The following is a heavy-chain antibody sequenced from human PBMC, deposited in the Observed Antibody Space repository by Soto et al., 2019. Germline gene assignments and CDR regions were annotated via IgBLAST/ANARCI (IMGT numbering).Heavy chain of an antibody. Sequence: SETLSLTCTVSGGSISSSSYYWGWIRQPPGKGLEWIGSIYYSGSTYYNPSLKSRVTISVDTSKNQFSLKLSSVTAADTAVYYCARHARWYSSSWYVKEYYYYGMDVWGQGTTVTVSS. D-gene: IGHD6-13*01. CDR1: GGSISSSSYY. CDR2: IYYSGST. CDR3: ARHARWYSSSWYVKEYYYYGMDV. J-gene: IGHJ6*02. V-gene: IGHV4-39*01.